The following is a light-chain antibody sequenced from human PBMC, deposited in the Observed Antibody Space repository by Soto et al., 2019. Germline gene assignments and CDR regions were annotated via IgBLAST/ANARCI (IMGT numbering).Light chain of an antibody. CDR1: QSVSSN. J-gene: IGKJ1*01. CDR2: GAS. CDR3: QQYNNWPPGT. V-gene: IGKV3-15*01. Sequence: EIVMTQSLATLSVSPGERATLSCRASQSVSSNLAWYQQKPGQAPRLLIYGASTRATGIPARFSGSRSGTEFTLTISSLQSEDFAVYYCQQYNNWPPGTFGQGTKVEIK.